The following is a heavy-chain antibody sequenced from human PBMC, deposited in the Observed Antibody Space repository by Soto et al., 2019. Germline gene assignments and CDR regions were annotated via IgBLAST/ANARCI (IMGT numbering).Heavy chain of an antibody. V-gene: IGHV4-59*01. J-gene: IGHJ5*02. CDR3: ARGLRRELLNWCEH. CDR1: GGSISSYY. CDR2: IYYIVST. D-gene: IGHD1-26*01. Sequence: SETLSLTCTVSGGSISSYYWSWIRQPPGKGLEWIGYIYYIVSTNYNPSLKSRVTISVETFKNQFSLKLSSVTAADTAVYYCARGLRRELLNWCEHWGKGTLVIVSS.